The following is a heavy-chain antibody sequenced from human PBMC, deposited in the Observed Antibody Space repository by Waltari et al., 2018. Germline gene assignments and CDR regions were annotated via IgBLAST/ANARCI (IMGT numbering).Heavy chain of an antibody. J-gene: IGHJ6*03. Sequence: QVQLQESGPGLVKPSETLSLTCAVSGYSISSGYYWGWIRQPPGKGLEWIGSIYHSGSTYYNPSLKSRVTISVDTSKNQFSLKLSSVTAADTAVYYCARGPGGAYYYYYMDVWGKGTTVTVSS. D-gene: IGHD3-10*01. CDR1: GYSISSGYY. V-gene: IGHV4-38-2*01. CDR2: IYHSGST. CDR3: ARGPGGAYYYYYMDV.